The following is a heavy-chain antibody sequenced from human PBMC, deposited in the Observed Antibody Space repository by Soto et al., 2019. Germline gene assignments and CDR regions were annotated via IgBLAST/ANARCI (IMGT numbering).Heavy chain of an antibody. CDR1: GGSISSSNW. CDR3: ARDRSVVPAAMVSYYYYYGMDV. J-gene: IGHJ6*02. V-gene: IGHV4-4*02. CDR2: IYHSGST. D-gene: IGHD2-2*01. Sequence: QVQLQESGPGLVKPSGTLSLTCAVSGGSISSSNWWSWVRQPPGKGLEWIGEIYHSGSTNYNPSLKSRVTISVDKSKNQCSLKLSSVTAADMAVYYCARDRSVVPAAMVSYYYYYGMDVWDQGTTVTVSS.